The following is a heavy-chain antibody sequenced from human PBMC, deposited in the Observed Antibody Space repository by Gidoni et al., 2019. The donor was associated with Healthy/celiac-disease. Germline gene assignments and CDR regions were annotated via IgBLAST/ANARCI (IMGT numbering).Heavy chain of an antibody. CDR2: IYYSGST. J-gene: IGHJ6*02. V-gene: IGHV4-31*03. D-gene: IGHD4-4*01. CDR3: ARDTVTTGRNTYGMDV. CDR1: GGSIRSGGYY. Sequence: QVQLQESGPGLVKPSQTLSLTCTVSGGSIRSGGYYWSWIRQHPGKGLEWIGYIYYSGSTYYNPSLKSRVTISVDTSKNQFSLKLSSVTAADTAVYYCARDTVTTGRNTYGMDVWGQGTTVTVSS.